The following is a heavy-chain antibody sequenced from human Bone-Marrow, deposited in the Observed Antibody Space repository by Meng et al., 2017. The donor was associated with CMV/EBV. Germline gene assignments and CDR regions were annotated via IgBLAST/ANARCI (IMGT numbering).Heavy chain of an antibody. CDR1: GYTFTTYG. V-gene: IGHV1-18*01. CDR2: VSVYNGNT. Sequence: ASVKVSCKASGYTFTTYGISWVRQAPGQGLEWVGWVSVYNGNTEYAQKLQGRVTMTTDTSTTTAYMELRSLRSEDTAVYYCATPGIAAAGTVLYERNRRYYFDYWGQGTLVTVSS. D-gene: IGHD6-13*01. J-gene: IGHJ4*02. CDR3: ATPGIAAAGTVLYERNRRYYFDY.